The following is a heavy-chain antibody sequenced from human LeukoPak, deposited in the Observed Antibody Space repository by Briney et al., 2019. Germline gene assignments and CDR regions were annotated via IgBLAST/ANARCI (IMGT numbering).Heavy chain of an antibody. Sequence: SETLSLTCAVSGGSISSGGYSWSWIRQPPGKGLEWIGYIYHSGSTYYNPSLKSRVTISVDRSKNQFSLKLSSMTAADTAVYYCARGSYQLLSWFDPWGQGTLVTVSS. J-gene: IGHJ5*02. D-gene: IGHD2-2*01. CDR2: IYHSGST. CDR1: GGSISSGGYS. CDR3: ARGSYQLLSWFDP. V-gene: IGHV4-30-2*01.